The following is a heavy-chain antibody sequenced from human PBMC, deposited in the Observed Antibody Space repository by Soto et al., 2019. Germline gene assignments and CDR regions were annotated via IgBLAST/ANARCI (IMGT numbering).Heavy chain of an antibody. CDR2: ISSSSSYI. Sequence: GGSLRLSCAASRFTFSSYSMNWVRQAPGKGLEWVSSISSSSSYIYYADSVKGRFTISRDNAKNSLYLQMNSLRAEDTAVYYCARASEQGIAAAGTDYWGQGTLVTVSS. CDR3: ARASEQGIAAAGTDY. D-gene: IGHD6-13*01. CDR1: RFTFSSYS. V-gene: IGHV3-21*01. J-gene: IGHJ4*02.